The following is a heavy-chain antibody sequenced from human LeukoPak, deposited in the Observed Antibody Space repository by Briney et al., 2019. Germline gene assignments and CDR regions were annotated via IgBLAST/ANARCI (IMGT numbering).Heavy chain of an antibody. J-gene: IGHJ4*02. Sequence: ASVKVSFTASGYTFTSYAMHWVRQAPGQRLEWMGWINAGNGNTKYSQKFQGRVTITRDTSASTAYMELSSLRSEDTAVYYCAREVTYYDFWSGYYTEYYFDYWGQGTLVTVSS. CDR3: AREVTYYDFWSGYYTEYYFDY. CDR2: INAGNGNT. V-gene: IGHV1-3*01. D-gene: IGHD3-3*01. CDR1: GYTFTSYA.